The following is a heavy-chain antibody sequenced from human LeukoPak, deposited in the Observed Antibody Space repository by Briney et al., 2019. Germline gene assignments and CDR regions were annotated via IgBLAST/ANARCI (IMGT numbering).Heavy chain of an antibody. J-gene: IGHJ6*03. CDR3: AKTRSAIRGYYYYYMDV. CDR2: ISWEGGSE. V-gene: IGHV3-43D*03. CDR1: GFTFDVYA. Sequence: GGSLRLSCAASGFTFDVYAIHWVRHAPGEGLEWVSLISWEGGSEYYADSVKGRFTISRDNSKNALYLQMNSLRAEDTALYYCAKTRSAIRGYYYYYMDVWGKGTTVTVSS.